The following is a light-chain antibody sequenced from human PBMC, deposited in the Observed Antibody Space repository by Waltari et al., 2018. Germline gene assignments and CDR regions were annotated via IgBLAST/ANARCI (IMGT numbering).Light chain of an antibody. J-gene: IGLJ2*01. CDR3: SSYTSSSTLGV. V-gene: IGLV2-14*03. Sequence: QSALTQPASVSGSPGQSITISCTGPSSDVGGYNYFTWYQHHPGKAPKLMIYDVSKRPSGVSNRFSGSKSGNTASLTISGLQAEDEADYYCSSYTSSSTLGVFGGGTKLTVL. CDR2: DVS. CDR1: SSDVGGYNY.